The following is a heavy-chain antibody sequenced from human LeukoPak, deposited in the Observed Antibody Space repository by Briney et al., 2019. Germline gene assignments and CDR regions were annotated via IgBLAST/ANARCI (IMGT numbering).Heavy chain of an antibody. CDR3: ARVSGIVGARAFDY. Sequence: PSETLSLTCTVSGGSISSYYWSWIRQPPGKGLEWIGYIYYSGSTNYNPSLKSRVTISVDTSKNQFSLKLSSVTAADTAVYYCARVSGIVGARAFDYWGQGTLVTVSS. CDR1: GGSISSYY. J-gene: IGHJ4*02. V-gene: IGHV4-59*01. D-gene: IGHD1-26*01. CDR2: IYYSGST.